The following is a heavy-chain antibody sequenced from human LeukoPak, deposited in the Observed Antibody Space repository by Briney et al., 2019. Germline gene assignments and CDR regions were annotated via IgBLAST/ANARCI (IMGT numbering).Heavy chain of an antibody. D-gene: IGHD4-17*01. J-gene: IGHJ4*02. CDR2: ISYDGSNK. CDR1: GFTFSSYG. Sequence: GRSLRLSCAASGFTFSSYGMHWVRQAPGKGLEWVAVISYDGSNKYYADSVKGRFTISRDNSKNSLYLQMNSLRAEDTAVYYCAREVSYGDYRDPFDYWGQGTLVTVSS. V-gene: IGHV3-30*03. CDR3: AREVSYGDYRDPFDY.